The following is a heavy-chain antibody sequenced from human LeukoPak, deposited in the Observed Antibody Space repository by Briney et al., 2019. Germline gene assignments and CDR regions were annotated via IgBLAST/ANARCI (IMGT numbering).Heavy chain of an antibody. Sequence: PGGSLRLSCAASGFTLSSYVMSWVRQAPGKGLEWVSVIHSGDSGVSTYYADSVKGRFTISRHNSKNTLYLQMSSLRAEDTAVYFCARSAARLRYYYAMDVWGQGTTVTVCS. CDR3: ARSAARLRYYYAMDV. J-gene: IGHJ6*02. CDR1: GFTLSSYV. CDR2: IHSGDSGVST. V-gene: IGHV3-23*03. D-gene: IGHD6-6*01.